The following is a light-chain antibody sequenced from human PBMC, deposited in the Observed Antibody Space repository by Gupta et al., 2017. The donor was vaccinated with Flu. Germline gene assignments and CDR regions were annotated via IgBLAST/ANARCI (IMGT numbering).Light chain of an antibody. CDR1: SSDVGSYNL. J-gene: IGLJ2*01. V-gene: IGLV2-23*01. CDR2: EGS. CDR3: CSYAGSSIHVV. Sequence: QSALTQPASVSGSPGQSITISCPGTSSDVGSYNLVSWYQQHPGKAPKLMIYEGSKRPSGVSNRFSGSKSGNTASLTISGLQAEDEADYYCCSYAGSSIHVVFGGGTKLTVL.